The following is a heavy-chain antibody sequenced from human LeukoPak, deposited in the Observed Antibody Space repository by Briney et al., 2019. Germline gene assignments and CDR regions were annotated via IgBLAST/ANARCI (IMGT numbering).Heavy chain of an antibody. V-gene: IGHV4-34*01. D-gene: IGHD5-18*01. CDR3: ARGGIRGYSYGYSP. CDR1: GGSFSGYY. CDR2: INHSGST. J-gene: IGHJ5*02. Sequence: PSETLSLTCAVYGGSFSGYYWSWIRQLPGKGLEWIGEINHSGSTNYNPSLKSRVTISVDTSKNQFSLKLSSVTAADTAVYYCARGGIRGYSYGYSPWGQGTLVTVSS.